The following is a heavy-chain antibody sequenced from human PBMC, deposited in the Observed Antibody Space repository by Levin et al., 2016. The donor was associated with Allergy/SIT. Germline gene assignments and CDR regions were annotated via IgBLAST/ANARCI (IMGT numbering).Heavy chain of an antibody. V-gene: IGHV1-18*01. CDR3: ARDRSPYSSSCYGY. CDR2: ISAYNGNT. J-gene: IGHJ4*02. Sequence: WVRQAPGQGLEWMGWISAYNGNTNYAQKLQGRVTMTTDTSTSTAYMELRSLRSDDTAVYYCARDRSPYSSSCYGYWGQGTLVTVSS. D-gene: IGHD6-13*01.